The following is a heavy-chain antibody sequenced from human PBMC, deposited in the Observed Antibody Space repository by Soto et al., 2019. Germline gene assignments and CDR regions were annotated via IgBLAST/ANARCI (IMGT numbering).Heavy chain of an antibody. J-gene: IGHJ4*02. D-gene: IGHD4-17*01. V-gene: IGHV3-30*03. Sequence: TGGSLRLSCAASGFTFSSYGMHWVRQAPGKGLEWVAVISYDGSNKYYADSVKGRFTISRDNSKNTLYLQMNSLRAEDTALYYCAGHGGYSYLGQGTLVTVSS. CDR3: AGHGGYSY. CDR1: GFTFSSYG. CDR2: ISYDGSNK.